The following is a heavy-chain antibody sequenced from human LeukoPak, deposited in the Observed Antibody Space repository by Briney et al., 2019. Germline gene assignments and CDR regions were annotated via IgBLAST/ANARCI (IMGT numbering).Heavy chain of an antibody. D-gene: IGHD4-11*01. CDR2: IYPGDSDT. J-gene: IGHJ4*02. CDR3: CVASNYPTFDY. Sequence: GESLKISCKGSGYSFTSDWIGWVRQMPGKGLEWMGIIYPGDSDTRYSPSFQGQVTISADKSISTAYLQWSSLKASDTAMYYCCVASNYPTFDYWGQGTLVTVSS. CDR1: GYSFTSDW. V-gene: IGHV5-51*01.